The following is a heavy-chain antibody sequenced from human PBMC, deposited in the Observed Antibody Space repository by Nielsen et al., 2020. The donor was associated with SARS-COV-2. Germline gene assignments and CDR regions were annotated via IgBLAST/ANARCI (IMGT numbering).Heavy chain of an antibody. Sequence: SETLSLTCTVSGGSISSGGYYWSWIRQHPGKGLEWIGYIYYSGSTNYNPSLKSRVTISVDTSKNQFSLKLSSVTAADTAVYYCARGPTTVVTPLDYWGQGTLVTVSS. D-gene: IGHD4-23*01. V-gene: IGHV4-61*08. J-gene: IGHJ4*02. CDR3: ARGPTTVVTPLDY. CDR1: GGSISSGGYY. CDR2: IYYSGST.